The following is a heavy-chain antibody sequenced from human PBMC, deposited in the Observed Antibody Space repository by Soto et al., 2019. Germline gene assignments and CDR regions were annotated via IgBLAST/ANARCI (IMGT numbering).Heavy chain of an antibody. CDR3: ASVGGPVTSDY. Sequence: QVQLVESGGGVVQPGRSLRLSCAASGFAFSAYGMHWVRRAPGKGLEWVAMIYYDGSNKYYADSVKGRFTISRDNSKNSLYLQMSSLRAEDTALYYCASVGGPVTSDYWGQGTLVTVSS. CDR2: IYYDGSNK. J-gene: IGHJ4*02. V-gene: IGHV3-33*01. D-gene: IGHD4-17*01. CDR1: GFAFSAYG.